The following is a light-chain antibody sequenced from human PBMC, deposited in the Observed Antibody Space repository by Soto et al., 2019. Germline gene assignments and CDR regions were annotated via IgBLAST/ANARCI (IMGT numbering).Light chain of an antibody. CDR1: QSVSSSY. CDR3: QQYGSSPQT. Sequence: EIVLTQSPGTLSLSPGERATLSCRASQSVSSSYLAWYQRKPGQAPRLLIYGASSRATGIPDRFSGSGSGTDFTLTISRLEPEDFAVYYCQQYGSSPQTFGQGTKV. J-gene: IGKJ1*01. V-gene: IGKV3-20*01. CDR2: GAS.